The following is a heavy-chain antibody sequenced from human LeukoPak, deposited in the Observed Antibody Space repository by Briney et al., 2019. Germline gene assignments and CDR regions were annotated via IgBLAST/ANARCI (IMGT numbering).Heavy chain of an antibody. CDR1: GFTFSRYW. CDR2: IKQDGSEK. V-gene: IGHV3-7*01. J-gene: IGHJ4*02. Sequence: GGSLRLSCAASGFTFSRYWMSWVRQAPGKGLEWVANIKQDGSEKYHVDSVKGRFTISRDNAKNSLYLQMNSLRAEDTAVYYCARDLFETMVRGVIITVPFDYWGQGTLVTVSS. CDR3: ARDLFETMVRGVIITVPFDY. D-gene: IGHD3-10*01.